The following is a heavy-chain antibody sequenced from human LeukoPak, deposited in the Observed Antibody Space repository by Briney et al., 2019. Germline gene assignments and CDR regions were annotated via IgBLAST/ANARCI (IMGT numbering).Heavy chain of an antibody. Sequence: ASVKVSCKASGYTFTSYYMHWVRQAPGQRLEWMGWINAGNGNTKYSQKFQGRVTITRDTSASTAYMELSSLRSEDTAVYYCARGGETGDSPYFDYWGQGTLVTVSS. J-gene: IGHJ4*02. CDR2: INAGNGNT. CDR1: GYTFTSYY. D-gene: IGHD7-27*01. CDR3: ARGGETGDSPYFDY. V-gene: IGHV1-3*01.